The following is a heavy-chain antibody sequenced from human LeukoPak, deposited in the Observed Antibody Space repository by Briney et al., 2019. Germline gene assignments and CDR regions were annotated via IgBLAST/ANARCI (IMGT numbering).Heavy chain of an antibody. CDR1: GGPFSGYY. Sequence: PSETLSLTCAVYGGPFSGYYWSWIRQPPGKGLEWIGEINHSGSTNYNPSLKSRVTISVDTSKNQFSLKLSSVTAADTAVYYCAGAGGYSGYDLGLYYFDYWGQGTLVTVSS. CDR3: AGAGGYSGYDLGLYYFDY. J-gene: IGHJ4*02. D-gene: IGHD5-12*01. CDR2: INHSGST. V-gene: IGHV4-34*01.